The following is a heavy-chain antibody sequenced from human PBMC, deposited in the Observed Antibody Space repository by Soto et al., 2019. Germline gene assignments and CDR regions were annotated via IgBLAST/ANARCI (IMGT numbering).Heavy chain of an antibody. CDR3: ARDQVDIVATSESIGNSFDY. J-gene: IGHJ4*02. CDR2: INPSGGST. Sequence: ASVKVSCKASGYTFTSYYMRWVRQAPGQGLEWMGIINPSGGSTSYAQKFQGRVTMTRDTSTSTVYMELSSLRSEDTAVYYCARDQVDIVATSESIGNSFDYWGQGTLVTVSS. D-gene: IGHD5-12*01. V-gene: IGHV1-46*01. CDR1: GYTFTSYY.